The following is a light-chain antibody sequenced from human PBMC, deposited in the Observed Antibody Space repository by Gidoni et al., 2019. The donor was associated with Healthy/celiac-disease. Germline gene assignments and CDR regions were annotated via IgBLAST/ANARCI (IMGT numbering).Light chain of an antibody. CDR1: QSVSSY. J-gene: IGKJ4*01. V-gene: IGKV3-11*01. CDR3: QQRSNWPPLT. Sequence: EIVFTLSPATLSLSPGERATLACRASQSVSSYLAWYQQKPGQAPRILIYDASNRATGITARFSGSGAGTDFTLTISSLEPEDFAVYYCQQRSNWPPLTFGGGTKVEIK. CDR2: DAS.